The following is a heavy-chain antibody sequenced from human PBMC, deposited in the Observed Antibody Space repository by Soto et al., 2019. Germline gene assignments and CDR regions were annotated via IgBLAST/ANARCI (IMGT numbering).Heavy chain of an antibody. CDR1: GDSISSGTYY. D-gene: IGHD2-15*01. Sequence: QVQLQESGPGLVTPSQTLSLTCTVSGDSISSGTYYWNWIRQHPGKGLEWIGYIHYSGSTYYNTSLNSRVTISVDTSKNQFSLKLSSVTAADTAAYFCARAPGFCSGGSCNSVYFDYWGQGTLVTVSS. J-gene: IGHJ4*02. CDR3: ARAPGFCSGGSCNSVYFDY. V-gene: IGHV4-31*03. CDR2: IHYSGST.